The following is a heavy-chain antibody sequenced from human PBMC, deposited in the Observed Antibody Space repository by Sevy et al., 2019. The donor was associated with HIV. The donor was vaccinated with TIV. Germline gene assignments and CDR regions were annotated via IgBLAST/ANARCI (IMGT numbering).Heavy chain of an antibody. V-gene: IGHV3-30*02. CDR3: ANGDYCFDY. CDR1: GFTFRTYG. D-gene: IGHD2-21*02. Sequence: GGSLRLSCAASGFTFRTYGMQWVRQAPGKGLEWVAFIRYDGNNKYYTDSVKGRFTISRDNSKNTLYLHMNSLRAEDTAVYYCANGDYCFDYWGQGTLVTVSS. J-gene: IGHJ4*02. CDR2: IRYDGNNK.